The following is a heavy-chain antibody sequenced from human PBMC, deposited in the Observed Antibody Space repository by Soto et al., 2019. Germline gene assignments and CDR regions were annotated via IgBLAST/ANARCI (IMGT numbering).Heavy chain of an antibody. CDR3: ARSYNDSSGYYYFDY. D-gene: IGHD3-22*01. CDR1: GVTFSSYA. CDR2: IIPIFGTA. Sequence: QVQLVQSGAEVKKPGSSVKVSCNASGVTFSSYAISWVRQAPGQGLEWMGGIIPIFGTANYAQKFQGRVTITADESTSTAYMELSSLRSEDTAGYYCARSYNDSSGYYYFDYWGQVTLVTVSS. V-gene: IGHV1-69*01. J-gene: IGHJ4*02.